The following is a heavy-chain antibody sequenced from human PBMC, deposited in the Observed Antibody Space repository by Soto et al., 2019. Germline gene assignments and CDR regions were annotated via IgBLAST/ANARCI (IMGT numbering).Heavy chain of an antibody. V-gene: IGHV3-33*01. J-gene: IGHJ4*02. CDR2: IWYDGSNK. CDR1: GFTFSSYG. Sequence: GGSLRLSCAASGFTFSSYGMHWVRQAPGKGLEWVAVIWYDGSNKYYADSVKGRFTISRDNSKNTLYLQMNSLRAEDTAVYYCARGYDFWSGYLDYWGQGTLVTVSS. D-gene: IGHD3-3*01. CDR3: ARGYDFWSGYLDY.